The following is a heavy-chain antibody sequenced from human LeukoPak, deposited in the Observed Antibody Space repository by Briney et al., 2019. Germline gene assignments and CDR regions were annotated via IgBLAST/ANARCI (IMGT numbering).Heavy chain of an antibody. CDR1: GFTFSSHW. V-gene: IGHV3-74*01. J-gene: IGHJ4*02. Sequence: GGSLRLSCAASGFTFSSHWMHWVRQAPGKGLVWVSRINSDESSTSYADSVKGRFTISRDNAKNTLYLQMNSLRAEDTAVYYCARVANQKHYFDYWGQGTLVTVSS. CDR2: INSDESST. D-gene: IGHD2-21*01. CDR3: ARVANQKHYFDY.